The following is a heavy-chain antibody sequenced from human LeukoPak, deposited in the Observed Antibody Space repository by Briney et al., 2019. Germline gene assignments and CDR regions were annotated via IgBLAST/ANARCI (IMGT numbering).Heavy chain of an antibody. CDR2: IKQDGSEK. Sequence: PGGSLRLSCAASGFTFSAYWVSWVRQAPGKGLEWVANIKQDGSEKYYVGSVKGRFTISRDDVKNSLYLQMNNLRAEDTAVYYCARDPEYYSDSSFKDYWGQGTLVTVSS. CDR3: ARDPEYYSDSSFKDY. CDR1: GFTFSAYW. D-gene: IGHD3-22*01. V-gene: IGHV3-7*01. J-gene: IGHJ4*02.